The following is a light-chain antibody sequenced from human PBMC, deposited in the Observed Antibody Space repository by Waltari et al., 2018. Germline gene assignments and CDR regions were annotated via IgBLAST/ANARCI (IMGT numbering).Light chain of an antibody. J-gene: IGLJ2*01. CDR1: SSSIGAGYD. V-gene: IGLV1-40*01. CDR2: GNH. CDR3: QSYDSSLSGSV. Sequence: QSVLTQPPSVSGAPGPRVTISCTGSSSSIGAGYDVNWYQQLPGTAPKLLINGNHNRPSGVPDRFSGSKSGTSASLAITGLQAEDEADYYCQSYDSSLSGSVFGGGTILTVL.